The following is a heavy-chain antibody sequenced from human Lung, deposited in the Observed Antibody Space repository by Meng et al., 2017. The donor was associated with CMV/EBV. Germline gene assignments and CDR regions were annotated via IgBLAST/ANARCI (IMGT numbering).Heavy chain of an antibody. CDR3: AGFGHRNIWWLGIVGFDY. J-gene: IGHJ4*02. CDR1: GFTFRYYS. Sequence: SXAASGFTFRYYSMNWVRQAPGKGLEWVSSISSSSSYIYYADSVKGRFTISRDNAKNSLYLQMNSLRAEDTAVYYCAGFGHRNIWWLGIVGFDYWGQGXLVTVSS. D-gene: IGHD2-21*01. CDR2: ISSSSSYI. V-gene: IGHV3-21*01.